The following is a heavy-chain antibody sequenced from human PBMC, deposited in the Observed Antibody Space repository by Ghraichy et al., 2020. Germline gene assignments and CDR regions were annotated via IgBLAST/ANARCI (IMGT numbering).Heavy chain of an antibody. Sequence: GGSLRLSCAASGFTFSRYGMHWVRQAPGKGLEWVAVIWFDGSNKYYADSVKGRFTISRDNSKNTLNLQMNSLRAEDTAVYYCAREDYGDYAGMDVWGQGTTVTVSS. CDR1: GFTFSRYG. V-gene: IGHV3-33*01. CDR2: IWFDGSNK. D-gene: IGHD4-17*01. J-gene: IGHJ6*02. CDR3: AREDYGDYAGMDV.